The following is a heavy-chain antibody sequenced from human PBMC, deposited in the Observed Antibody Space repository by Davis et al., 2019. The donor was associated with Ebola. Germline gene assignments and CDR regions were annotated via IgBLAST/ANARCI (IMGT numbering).Heavy chain of an antibody. CDR1: GFTFSNYW. Sequence: GESLKISCAASGFTFSNYWMHWVRQAPGKGLVWVSRIKSDGSTKSYADSVKGRFTISRDNAKNTLYLQMDSLRAEDTAVYYCARDGEHYSDLDYWGQGTLVTVSS. D-gene: IGHD1-26*01. CDR2: IKSDGSTK. J-gene: IGHJ4*02. V-gene: IGHV3-74*01. CDR3: ARDGEHYSDLDY.